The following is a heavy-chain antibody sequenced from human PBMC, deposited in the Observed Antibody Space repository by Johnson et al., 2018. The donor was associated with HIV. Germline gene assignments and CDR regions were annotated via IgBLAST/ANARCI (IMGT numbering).Heavy chain of an antibody. CDR1: GFTFDDYG. D-gene: IGHD6-6*01. CDR2: ISYDGYNK. Sequence: QVQLVESGGGVVRPGGSLRLSCAASGFTFDDYGMSWVRQAPDKGLEWLALISYDGYNKYYADSVKGRFTLSRDNSKNTLNLQLNGLRDEDTAVYHCARDRASSSTSDAFDIWGQGTMVTVSS. CDR3: ARDRASSSTSDAFDI. J-gene: IGHJ3*02. V-gene: IGHV3-30*03.